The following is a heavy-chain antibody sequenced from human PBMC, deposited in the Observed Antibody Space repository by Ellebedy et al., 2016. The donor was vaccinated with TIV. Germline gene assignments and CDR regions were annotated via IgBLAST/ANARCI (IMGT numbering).Heavy chain of an antibody. CDR3: ASSPSGYEIPY. CDR1: GGTISSTNYY. D-gene: IGHD5-12*01. CDR2: IYHSGST. V-gene: IGHV4-39*07. Sequence: SETLSLXCNVSGGTISSTNYYWGWIRQSPEKGLGWIGSIYHSGSTYYNPSLKSRLTISLDTTKNQFSLRLDSVTAADTAVYYCASSPSGYEIPYWGQGTLVTVSS. J-gene: IGHJ4*02.